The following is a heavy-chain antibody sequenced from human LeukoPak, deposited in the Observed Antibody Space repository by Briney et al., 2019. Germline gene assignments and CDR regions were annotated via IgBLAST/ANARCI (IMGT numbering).Heavy chain of an antibody. D-gene: IGHD2-15*01. CDR3: AKLSNIFAPDDY. CDR1: GYTFNTYA. Sequence: GGSLRLSCEVSGYTFNTYAMNWVRQAPGKGLEWVSGLTVTTSTKTYYADSIKGRFTISRDNSKNTLFLQMNNLRVEDTAVYYCAKLSNIFAPDDYWGQGTLVTVSS. V-gene: IGHV3-23*01. CDR2: LTVTTSTKT. J-gene: IGHJ4*02.